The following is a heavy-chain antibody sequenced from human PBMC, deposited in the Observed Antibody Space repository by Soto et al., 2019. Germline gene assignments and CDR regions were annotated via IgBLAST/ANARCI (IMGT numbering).Heavy chain of an antibody. CDR1: GGSISSYY. CDR2: IYYSGST. J-gene: IGHJ6*03. V-gene: IGHV4-59*01. CDR3: ARVIWDIVVVPAAKGYYYYYMDV. D-gene: IGHD2-2*01. Sequence: ETLSLTCTVSGGSISSYYWSWIRQPPGKGLEWIGYIYYSGSTNYNPSLKSRVTISVDTSKNQFSLKLSSVTAADTAVYYCARVIWDIVVVPAAKGYYYYYMDVRGKGTTVTVSS.